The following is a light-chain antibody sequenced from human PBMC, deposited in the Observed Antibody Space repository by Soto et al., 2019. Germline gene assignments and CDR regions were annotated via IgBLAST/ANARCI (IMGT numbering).Light chain of an antibody. V-gene: IGKV1-39*01. CDR3: QQSYNSPLT. Sequence: DIQMTQSPSSLSASIGDRVTITCRASQSINTYLNWYQQKPGKAPKLLIYATSRLQSGVPSRFSGNRSGTEFTLTISSLQPADFASYYWQQSYNSPLTFGGGTKVDIK. CDR2: ATS. J-gene: IGKJ4*01. CDR1: QSINTY.